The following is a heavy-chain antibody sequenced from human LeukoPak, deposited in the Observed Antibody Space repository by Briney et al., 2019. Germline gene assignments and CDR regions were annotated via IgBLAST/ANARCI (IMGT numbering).Heavy chain of an antibody. J-gene: IGHJ4*02. CDR2: IYSGGST. CDR1: GFTVSSNY. Sequence: GGSLRLSCAASGFTVSSNYMSWVRQAPGKGLEWVSVIYSGGSTYYADSVKGRFTISRDNSKNTLYLQMNSLRAEDTAVYYCARTVGAQLGIDYWGQGTLVTASS. D-gene: IGHD2-2*01. V-gene: IGHV3-53*01. CDR3: ARTVGAQLGIDY.